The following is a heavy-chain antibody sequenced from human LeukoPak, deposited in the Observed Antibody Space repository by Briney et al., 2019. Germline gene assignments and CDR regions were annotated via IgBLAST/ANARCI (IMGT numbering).Heavy chain of an antibody. CDR2: IKQDGSEK. CDR1: GFTFSSYW. V-gene: IGHV3-7*01. J-gene: IGHJ3*02. D-gene: IGHD3-10*01. CDR3: ARVSRFGGGAFDI. Sequence: GGSLSLSCAASGFTFSSYWMSWVRQAPGKGLGWVANIKQDGSEKYYVDSVKGRFTISRDNAKNSLYLQMNSLRAEDTAVYYCARVSRFGGGAFDIWGQGTMVTVSS.